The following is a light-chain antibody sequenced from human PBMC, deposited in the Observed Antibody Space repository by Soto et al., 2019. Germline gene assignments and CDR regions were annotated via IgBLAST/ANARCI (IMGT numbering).Light chain of an antibody. V-gene: IGLV1-44*01. CDR3: APWDDSLNGPV. CDR1: SSNIGSNT. CDR2: ANN. J-gene: IGLJ2*01. Sequence: QSLLTQPPSVSGTPGQRVTISCSGRSSNIGSNTVNWYQHLPGTAPKLLIYANNQRPSGVPDRFSGSKSGTSASLAISGLQSEDEADYYCAPWDDSLNGPVFGGGTQLTVL.